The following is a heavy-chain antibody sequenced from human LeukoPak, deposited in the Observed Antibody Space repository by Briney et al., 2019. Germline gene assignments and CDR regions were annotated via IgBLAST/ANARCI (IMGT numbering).Heavy chain of an antibody. CDR2: ISAYNGNT. Sequence: ASVKVSCKASGYTFTSYGISWVRQAPGQGLEWMGGISAYNGNTNYAQKLQGRVTMTTDTSTSTAYMELRSLRSDDTAVYYCARGSYDFWSGYYTYTGYYYMDVWGKGTTVTVSS. CDR3: ARGSYDFWSGYYTYTGYYYMDV. D-gene: IGHD3-3*01. CDR1: GYTFTSYG. V-gene: IGHV1-18*01. J-gene: IGHJ6*03.